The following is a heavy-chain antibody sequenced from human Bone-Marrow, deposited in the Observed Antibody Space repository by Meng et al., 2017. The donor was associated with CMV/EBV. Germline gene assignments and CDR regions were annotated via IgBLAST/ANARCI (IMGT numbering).Heavy chain of an antibody. CDR3: ARDGVGYGAYWYFNY. J-gene: IGHJ4*02. V-gene: IGHV3-48*03. Sequence: GESLKISCAASGFTFSSYEMNWVRQAPGKGLEWISYISSSGSMKYYADSVKGRFIISRDNAKNSLFLQMNSLIAEDTAIYYRARDGVGYGAYWYFNYWGEGTLITVPS. CDR1: GFTFSSYE. CDR2: ISSSGSMK. D-gene: IGHD5-12*01.